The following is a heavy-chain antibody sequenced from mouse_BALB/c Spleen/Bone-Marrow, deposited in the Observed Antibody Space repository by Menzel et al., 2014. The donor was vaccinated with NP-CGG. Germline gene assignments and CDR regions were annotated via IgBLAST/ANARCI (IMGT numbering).Heavy chain of an antibody. CDR1: GFTFSSYT. Sequence: EVKLQESGGGLVKPGGSLKLSCAASGFTFSSYTMSWVRQTPEKRLGWVATISSVGIXTYYPDSVKGRFTISRDNAKNTLYLQMSSLKSEDTAMYYCTRDLYDGYSYYAMDYWGQGTSVTVSS. D-gene: IGHD2-3*01. V-gene: IGHV5-6-4*01. J-gene: IGHJ4*01. CDR2: ISSVGIXT. CDR3: TRDLYDGYSYYAMDY.